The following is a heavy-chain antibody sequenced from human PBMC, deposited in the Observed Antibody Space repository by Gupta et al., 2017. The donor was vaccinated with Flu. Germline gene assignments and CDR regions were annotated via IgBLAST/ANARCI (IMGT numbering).Heavy chain of an antibody. D-gene: IGHD6-19*01. CDR3: ARESPVAGHDY. CDR2: IYTSGST. Sequence: QVQLQESGPGLVKPSQTLSLTCTVSGGSISSGSYYWRWIRQPAGKGLEWIGRIYTSGSTNYNPSLKSRVTISVDTSKNQFSLKLSSVTAADTAVYYCARESPVAGHDYWGQGTLVTVSS. CDR1: GGSISSGSYY. V-gene: IGHV4-61*02. J-gene: IGHJ4*02.